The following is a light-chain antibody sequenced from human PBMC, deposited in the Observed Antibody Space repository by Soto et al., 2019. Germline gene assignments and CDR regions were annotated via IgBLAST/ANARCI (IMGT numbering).Light chain of an antibody. CDR2: DAY. CDR3: QQYGSSHT. Sequence: EVVFTQSPVTLSLSPGGRATLSCRASQSFRGLLAWYQQKPGQAPRLLIYDAYNRATGIPDRFSGSGSGTDFTLTISRLEPEDFVVYYCQQYGSSHTFGQGTRLEIK. V-gene: IGKV3-20*01. CDR1: QSFRGL. J-gene: IGKJ5*01.